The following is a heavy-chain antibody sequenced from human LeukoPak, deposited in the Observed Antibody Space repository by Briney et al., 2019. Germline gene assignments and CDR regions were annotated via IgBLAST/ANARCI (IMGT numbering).Heavy chain of an antibody. CDR3: ARWGGGSGCYRSSDAFDI. CDR2: IYPGDSDT. Sequence: GESLKISCKGSGYSFTSYWIGWVRQMAGKGLEWMGIIYPGDSDTRYSPSSQGQVTISADKSISTAYLQWSSLKASDTAMYYCARWGGGSGCYRSSDAFDIWGQGTMVTVSS. CDR1: GYSFTSYW. J-gene: IGHJ3*02. V-gene: IGHV5-51*01. D-gene: IGHD1-26*01.